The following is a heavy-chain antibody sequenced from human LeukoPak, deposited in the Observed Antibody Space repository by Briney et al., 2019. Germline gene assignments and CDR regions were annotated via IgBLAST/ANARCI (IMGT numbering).Heavy chain of an antibody. V-gene: IGHV3-53*01. CDR2: IYSGGST. D-gene: IGHD6-13*01. J-gene: IGHJ4*02. CDR1: GFTVSSNH. CDR3: ASHSSSWYGFDY. Sequence: GGSLRLSCAASGFTVSSNHMSWVRQAPGKGLEWVSVIYSGGSTYYADSVKGRFTISRDNSKNTLYLQMNSLRAEDTAVYYCASHSSSWYGFDYWGQGTLVTVS.